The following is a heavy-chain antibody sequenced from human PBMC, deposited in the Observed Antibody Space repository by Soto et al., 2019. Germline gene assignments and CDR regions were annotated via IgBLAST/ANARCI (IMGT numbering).Heavy chain of an antibody. V-gene: IGHV4-34*01. CDR2: INQSGST. J-gene: IGHJ4*02. CDR3: ARTYSSGWSPFEY. Sequence: QVQLQQWGAGLLKPSETLSLTCAVYGGSFSGYYWSWIRQPPGKGLEWIGEINQSGSTNYNPSLKSRVTISLDPXKNQFSLKLSSVTAADTAVHYCARTYSSGWSPFEYWGQGTLVTVSS. D-gene: IGHD6-13*01. CDR1: GGSFSGYY.